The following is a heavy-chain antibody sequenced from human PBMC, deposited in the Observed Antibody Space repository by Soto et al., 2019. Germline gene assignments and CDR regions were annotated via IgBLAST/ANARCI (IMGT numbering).Heavy chain of an antibody. V-gene: IGHV2-70*01. J-gene: IGHJ6*02. CDR1: GFSLSTSGMC. CDR2: IDWDDDK. CDR3: ARIRDYYDSSGYYYYYYGMDV. D-gene: IGHD3-22*01. Sequence: SGPTLVNPXQTLTLTCTFSGFSLSTSGMCVSWIRQPPGKALEWLALIDWDDDKYYSTSLKTRLTISKDTSKNQVVLTMTNMDPVDTATYYCARIRDYYDSSGYYYYYYGMDVWGQGTTVTVSS.